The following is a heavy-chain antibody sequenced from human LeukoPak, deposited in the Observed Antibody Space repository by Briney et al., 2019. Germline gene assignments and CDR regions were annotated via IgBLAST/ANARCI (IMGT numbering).Heavy chain of an antibody. Sequence: GGSLRLSCAASGFTFSSYGMHWVRQAPGKGLEWVAVIWYDGSNKYYADSVKGRFTISRDNSKNTLYLQMNSLRAEDTAVYYCARDPTKNMVLYTFDYWGQGTLVTVSS. CDR3: ARDPTKNMVLYTFDY. CDR2: IWYDGSNK. D-gene: IGHD3-10*01. V-gene: IGHV3-33*01. CDR1: GFTFSSYG. J-gene: IGHJ4*02.